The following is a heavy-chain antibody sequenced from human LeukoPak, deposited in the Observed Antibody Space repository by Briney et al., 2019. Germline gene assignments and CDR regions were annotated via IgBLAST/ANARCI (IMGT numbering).Heavy chain of an antibody. D-gene: IGHD4-17*01. CDR1: GGSISSSSYY. V-gene: IGHV4-39*07. CDR2: IYYSGST. CDR3: ARDKGLRVYDY. Sequence: SETLSLTCTVSGGSISSSSYYWGWIRQPPGKGLEWIGSIYYSGSTNYNPSLKSRVTISVDTSKNQFSLKLSSVTAADTAVYYCARDKGLRVYDYWGQGTLVTVSS. J-gene: IGHJ4*02.